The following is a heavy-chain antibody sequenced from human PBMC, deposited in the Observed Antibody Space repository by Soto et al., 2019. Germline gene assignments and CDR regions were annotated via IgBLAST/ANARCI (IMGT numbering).Heavy chain of an antibody. CDR3: ARDRHYENHTFYYLKYYFDY. CDR2: IIPVLGAP. Sequence: QVQLVQSGTEVKKPGSSVKVSCKTSGGTFSSFPIAWVRQAPGQGLEWVGGIIPVLGAPSYAQTFQGRVTITADESTSAAYLELSGLRSDDTAVYFCARDRHYENHTFYYLKYYFDYWGQGTLVTVSS. V-gene: IGHV1-69*01. J-gene: IGHJ4*02. D-gene: IGHD3-22*01. CDR1: GGTFSSFP.